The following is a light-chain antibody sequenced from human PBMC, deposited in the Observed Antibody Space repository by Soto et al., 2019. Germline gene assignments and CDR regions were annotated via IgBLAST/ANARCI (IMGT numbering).Light chain of an antibody. CDR3: QQSYSTPV. CDR2: AAS. CDR1: QSISSY. V-gene: IGKV1-39*01. J-gene: IGKJ2*01. Sequence: DIQMTQSPSSLSASVGDRVTITCRASQSISSYLNWYQQKPGKAPKLLIYAASSFKSGVPSRFSRSGSGTDFTLTISSLQPEDFATYYCQQSYSTPVFGQGTKLEIK.